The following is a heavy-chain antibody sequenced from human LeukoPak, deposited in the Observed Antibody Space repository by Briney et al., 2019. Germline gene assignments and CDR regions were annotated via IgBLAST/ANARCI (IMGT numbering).Heavy chain of an antibody. CDR3: ARGQQWLTDDY. D-gene: IGHD6-19*01. V-gene: IGHV4-59*01. Sequence: SETLSLTCTVSGGSISSYYWSWIRQPPGKGLEWIGYIYYSGSTNYNPSLKSRVTISVDTSKNRFSLKLSSVTAADTAVYYCARGQQWLTDDYWGQGTLVTVSS. CDR1: GGSISSYY. CDR2: IYYSGST. J-gene: IGHJ4*02.